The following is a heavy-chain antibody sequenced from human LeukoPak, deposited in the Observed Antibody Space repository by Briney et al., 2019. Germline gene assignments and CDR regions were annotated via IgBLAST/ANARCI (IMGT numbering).Heavy chain of an antibody. CDR3: ARDSSGRYKDY. CDR1: GYTFTGYY. CDR2: INPSGDST. J-gene: IGHJ4*02. Sequence: ASVKVSCKASGYTFTGYYMHWVRQAPGQGLEWMGIINPSGDSTSYARKFQGRVTMTRDTSTSTVYMELSSLRSEDTAVYYCARDSSGRYKDYWGQGTLVTVSS. D-gene: IGHD6-19*01. V-gene: IGHV1-46*01.